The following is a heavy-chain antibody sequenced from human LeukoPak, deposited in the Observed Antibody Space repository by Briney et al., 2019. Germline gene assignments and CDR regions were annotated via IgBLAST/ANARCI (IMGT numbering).Heavy chain of an antibody. V-gene: IGHV3-11*01. CDR3: ARDGRDFWSGYYSFDY. Sequence: PGGSLRLSCAAPGFTFSDYYMSWIRQAPGKGLEWVSYISSSGSTIYYADSVKGRFTTSRDNAKNSLYLQMNSLRAEDTAVYYCARDGRDFWSGYYSFDYWGQGTLVTVSS. J-gene: IGHJ4*02. D-gene: IGHD3-3*01. CDR1: GFTFSDYY. CDR2: ISSSGSTI.